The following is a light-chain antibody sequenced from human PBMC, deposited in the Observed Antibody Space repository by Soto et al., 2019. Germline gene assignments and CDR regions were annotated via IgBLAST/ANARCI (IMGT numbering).Light chain of an antibody. Sequence: QAVVTQPPSVSGAPGQRVTISCTGSSSNIGAGYDVHWYQHLPGTAPKLLIYANNNRPSGVPDRFSGSKSDTSASLAITGLQAEDEADYYYQSYDNSFVVFGGGTQLTVL. V-gene: IGLV1-40*01. CDR2: ANN. J-gene: IGLJ2*01. CDR3: QSYDNSFVV. CDR1: SSNIGAGYD.